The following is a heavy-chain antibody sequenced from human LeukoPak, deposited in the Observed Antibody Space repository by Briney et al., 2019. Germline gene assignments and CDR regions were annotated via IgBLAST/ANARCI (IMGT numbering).Heavy chain of an antibody. D-gene: IGHD1-26*01. CDR3: ARSKYSGSYYFDY. CDR2: IIHSGRT. Sequence: SETLSLTCGVYGGSFSGYYWTWIRQSPGMGLEWIGEIIHSGRTNYNPSLTNRVSISVDTSKNQFSLKLSSVTAADTAVYYCARSKYSGSYYFDYWGQGTLVTVSS. V-gene: IGHV4-34*12. CDR1: GGSFSGYY. J-gene: IGHJ4*02.